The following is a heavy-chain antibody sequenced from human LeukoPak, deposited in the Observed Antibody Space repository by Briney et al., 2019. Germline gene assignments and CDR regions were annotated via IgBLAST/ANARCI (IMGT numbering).Heavy chain of an antibody. V-gene: IGHV1-2*02. CDR3: ARATAASDAFDI. J-gene: IGHJ3*02. CDR1: GYTFTGYY. CDR2: INPNSGGT. D-gene: IGHD6-13*01. Sequence: ASVKVSCNASGYTFTGYYMHWVRQAPGQGLELMGWINPNSGGTNYAQKFQGRVTMTTDTSISTAYMDLSRLRSDDTAVYYCARATAASDAFDIWGQGTMVTVSS.